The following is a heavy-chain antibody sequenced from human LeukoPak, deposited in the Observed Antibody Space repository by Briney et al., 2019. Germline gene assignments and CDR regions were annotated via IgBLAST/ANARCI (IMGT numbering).Heavy chain of an antibody. CDR1: GFTFSNYW. Sequence: GESLTLSCAASGFTFSNYWMHCVRQAPGKGLVWVSRINSDGSSTRYADSVKGRFTISRDNAKNTLYLQMNSLRAEDTAVYFCARVSGDYWAIDYWGQGTLVTVSS. V-gene: IGHV3-74*01. J-gene: IGHJ4*02. CDR3: ARVSGDYWAIDY. D-gene: IGHD4-17*01. CDR2: INSDGSST.